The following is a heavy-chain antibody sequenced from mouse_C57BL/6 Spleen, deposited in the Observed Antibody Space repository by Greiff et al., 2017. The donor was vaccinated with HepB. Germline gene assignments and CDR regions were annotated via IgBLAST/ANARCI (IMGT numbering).Heavy chain of an antibody. CDR1: GYAFSSSW. CDR3: ARYQDYGAWFAY. D-gene: IGHD2-4*01. CDR2: IYPGDGDT. J-gene: IGHJ3*01. Sequence: QVQLKESGPELVKPGASVKISCKASGYAFSSSWMNWVKQRPGKGLEWIGRIYPGDGDTNYNGKFKGKATLTADKSSSTAYMQLSSLTSEDSAVYFCARYQDYGAWFAYWGQGTLVTVSA. V-gene: IGHV1-82*01.